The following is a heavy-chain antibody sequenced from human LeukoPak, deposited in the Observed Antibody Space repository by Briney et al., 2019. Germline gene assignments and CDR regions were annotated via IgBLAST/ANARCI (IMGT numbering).Heavy chain of an antibody. V-gene: IGHV3-30*18. J-gene: IGHJ5*02. Sequence: GGSLRLSCAASGFTFSSYGMHWVRQAPGKGLEWVAVISYDGSNKYYADSVKGRFTISRDNSKNTLYLQMNSLRAEDTAVYYCAKDPPGEPDIPWGQGTLVTVSS. CDR1: GFTFSSYG. D-gene: IGHD3-10*01. CDR3: AKDPPGEPDIP. CDR2: ISYDGSNK.